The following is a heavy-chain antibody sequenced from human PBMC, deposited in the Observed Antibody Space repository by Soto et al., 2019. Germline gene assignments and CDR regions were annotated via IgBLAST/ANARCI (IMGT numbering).Heavy chain of an antibody. V-gene: IGHV1-69*12. CDR2: IIPIFGTA. J-gene: IGHJ4*02. D-gene: IGHD7-27*01. Sequence: QVQLVQSGAEVKKPGSSVKVSCKASGGTFSSYAISWVRQAPGQGLEWMGGIIPIFGTANYAQKFQGRVTITADESTSTAYMELSSLRSEDTAVYYCATVEGSNWGSDFGGWGYWGQGTLVTVSS. CDR1: GGTFSSYA. CDR3: ATVEGSNWGSDFGGWGY.